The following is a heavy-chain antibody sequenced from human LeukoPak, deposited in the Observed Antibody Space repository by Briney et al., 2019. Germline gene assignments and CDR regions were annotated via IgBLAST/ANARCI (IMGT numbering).Heavy chain of an antibody. D-gene: IGHD3-9*01. Sequence: GGSLRLSCAASGFTLSSHAMEWVRQAPGKGLEWVAVTSNDGTLKNYAASVKGRFTISSDIYKNAMYLQMDSLRTEDTVVYYCARDMYAVLTRSDYFDYWGQGTLVTVSS. CDR3: ARDMYAVLTRSDYFDY. J-gene: IGHJ4*02. CDR1: GFTLSSHA. V-gene: IGHV3-30-3*01. CDR2: TSNDGTLK.